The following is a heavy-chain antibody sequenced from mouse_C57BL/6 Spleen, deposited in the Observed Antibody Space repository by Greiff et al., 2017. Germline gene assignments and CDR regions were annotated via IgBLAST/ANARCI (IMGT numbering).Heavy chain of an antibody. CDR2: IDPSDSYT. V-gene: IGHV1-59*01. J-gene: IGHJ4*01. CDR3: ARSYDSYYYAMDY. CDR1: GYTFTSYW. D-gene: IGHD2-3*01. Sequence: QVQLQQPGAELVRPGTSVKLSCKASGYTFTSYWMHWVKQRPGQGLEWIGVIDPSDSYTNYNQKFKGKATLTVDTSSSTAYMQLSSLTSEDSAVYYCARSYDSYYYAMDYWGQGTSVTVSS.